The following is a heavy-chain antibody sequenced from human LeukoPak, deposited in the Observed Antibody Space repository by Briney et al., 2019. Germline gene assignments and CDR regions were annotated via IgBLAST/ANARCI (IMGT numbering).Heavy chain of an antibody. CDR2: IIPIFGTA. CDR1: GYTFTGYY. CDR3: ARGTTVTTSSYYYYMDV. V-gene: IGHV1-69*13. J-gene: IGHJ6*03. D-gene: IGHD4-17*01. Sequence: GASVKVSCKASGYTFTGYYMHWVRQAPGQGLEWMGGIIPIFGTANYAQKFQGRVTITADESTSTAYMELSSLRSEDTAVYYCARGTTVTTSSYYYYMDVWGKGTTVTVSS.